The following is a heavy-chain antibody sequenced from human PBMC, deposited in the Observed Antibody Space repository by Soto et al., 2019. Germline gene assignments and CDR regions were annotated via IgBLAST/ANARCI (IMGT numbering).Heavy chain of an antibody. J-gene: IGHJ4*02. CDR1: GFTFSSYG. D-gene: IGHD2-15*01. Sequence: GGSLRLSCAASGFTFSSYGMHWVRQAPGKGLEWVAVISYDGSNKYYVDSVKGRFTISRDNSKNTLYLQMNSLRAEDTAVYYCAKDVGVVVGAFIMDYWGQGTLVTVSS. V-gene: IGHV3-30*18. CDR2: ISYDGSNK. CDR3: AKDVGVVVGAFIMDY.